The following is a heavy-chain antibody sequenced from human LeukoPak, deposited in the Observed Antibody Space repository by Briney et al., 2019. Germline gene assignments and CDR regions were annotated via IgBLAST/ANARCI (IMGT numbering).Heavy chain of an antibody. CDR3: AKEGVKTRLDY. CDR2: ISYDGSNK. V-gene: IGHV3-30*18. J-gene: IGHJ4*02. CDR1: GFTFSSYG. D-gene: IGHD2-2*01. Sequence: GGSLRLSCAASGFTFSSYGMHWVRQAPGKGLEWVAVISYDGSNKYYADSVKGRFTISRDNSKNTLYLQMNSLRAEDTAVYYCAKEGVKTRLDYRGQGTLVTVSS.